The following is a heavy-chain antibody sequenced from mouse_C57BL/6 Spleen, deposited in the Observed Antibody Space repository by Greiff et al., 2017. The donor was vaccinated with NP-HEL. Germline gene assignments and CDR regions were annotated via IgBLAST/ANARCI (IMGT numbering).Heavy chain of an antibody. Sequence: EVKVVESEGGLVQPGSSMKLSCTASGFTFSDYYMAWVRQVPEKGLEWVANINYDGSSTYYLDSLKSRFIISRDNAKNILYLQMSSLKSEDTATYYCARDHYSIFDYWGQGTTLTVSS. CDR1: GFTFSDYY. D-gene: IGHD2-5*01. J-gene: IGHJ2*01. CDR2: INYDGSST. V-gene: IGHV5-16*01. CDR3: ARDHYSIFDY.